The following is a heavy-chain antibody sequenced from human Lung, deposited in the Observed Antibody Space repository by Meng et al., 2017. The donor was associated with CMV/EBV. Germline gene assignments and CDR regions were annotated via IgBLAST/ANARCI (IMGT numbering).Heavy chain of an antibody. CDR3: VRAVHGLEF. V-gene: IGHV1-8*01. J-gene: IGHJ6*02. Sequence: ASXXVSCKASGYTLTTYGINWVRQAPGQGLEWMGWVNPYNGDGGYAQRFQGRVTVTTDTSINTAYLELTSLRSDDTAVYYCVRAVHGLEFWGQGTRVTVSS. CDR1: GYTLTTYG. CDR2: VNPYNGDG. D-gene: IGHD2/OR15-2a*01.